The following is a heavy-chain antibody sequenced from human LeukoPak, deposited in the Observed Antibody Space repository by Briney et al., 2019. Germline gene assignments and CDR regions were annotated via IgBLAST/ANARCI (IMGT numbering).Heavy chain of an antibody. CDR2: INHSGST. CDR3: ARAVDSGSYYAYYYYMDV. V-gene: IGHV4-34*01. CDR1: GGSFSGYY. Sequence: SETLSLTCAVYGGSFSGYYWCWIRQPPGKGLEWIGEINHSGSTNYNPSLKSRVTISVETSKNQFSLKLSSVTAADTAVYYCARAVDSGSYYAYYYYMDVWGKGTTVTVSS. J-gene: IGHJ6*03. D-gene: IGHD1-26*01.